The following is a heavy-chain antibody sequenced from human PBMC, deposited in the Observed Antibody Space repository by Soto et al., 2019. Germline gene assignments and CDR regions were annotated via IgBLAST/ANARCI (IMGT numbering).Heavy chain of an antibody. CDR2: MNPKSGYT. V-gene: IGHV1-8*01. J-gene: IGHJ5*02. Sequence: GASVKVSCKASGYTFTTYDINWVRQATGQGIEWVGWMNPKSGYTGFAQKFQGRVTITRDTSASTAYMELSSLRSEDTAVYYCARARGREPTNWFDPWGQGTLVTVSS. CDR3: ARARGREPTNWFDP. CDR1: GYTFTTYD. D-gene: IGHD1-1*01.